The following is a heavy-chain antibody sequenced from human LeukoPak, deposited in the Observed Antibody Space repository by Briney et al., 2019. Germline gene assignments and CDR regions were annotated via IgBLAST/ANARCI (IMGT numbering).Heavy chain of an antibody. CDR1: GGSISSSSYY. D-gene: IGHD3-9*01. Sequence: PSETLSLTCTVSGGSISSSSYYWSWIRQPPGKGLEWIGEINHSGSTNYNPSLKSRVTISVDTSKNQFSLKLSSVTAADTAVYYCARLNSRYFDWFLTNDAFDIWGQGTMVTVSS. V-gene: IGHV4-39*07. J-gene: IGHJ3*02. CDR3: ARLNSRYFDWFLTNDAFDI. CDR2: INHSGST.